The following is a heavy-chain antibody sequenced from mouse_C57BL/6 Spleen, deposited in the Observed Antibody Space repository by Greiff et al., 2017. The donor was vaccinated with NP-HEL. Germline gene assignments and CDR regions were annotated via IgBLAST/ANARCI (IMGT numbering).Heavy chain of an antibody. CDR2: IYPGDGDT. D-gene: IGHD2-5*01. J-gene: IGHJ1*03. Sequence: VQLQESGPELVKPGASVKISCKASGYAFSSSWMNWVKQRPGKGLEWIGRIYPGDGDTNYNGKFKGKATLTADKSSSTAYMQLSSLTSEDSAVYFCARDSNYEYWYFDVWGTGTTFTVSS. V-gene: IGHV1-82*01. CDR1: GYAFSSSW. CDR3: ARDSNYEYWYFDV.